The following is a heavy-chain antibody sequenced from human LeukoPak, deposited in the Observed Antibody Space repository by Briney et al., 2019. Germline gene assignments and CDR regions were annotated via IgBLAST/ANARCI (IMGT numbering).Heavy chain of an antibody. CDR1: GFTFRDFG. V-gene: IGHV3-48*01. CDR2: ISSSSLSI. CDR3: ARDATPTQLWFRGSFDY. Sequence: GGSLRLSCAASGFTFRDFGMTWVRKAPGKGLEWVSYISSSSLSIYYADSVKGRFTISRDNARNSLYLQMNSLRAEDTAMYYCARDATPTQLWFRGSFDYWGLGALVTVAS. D-gene: IGHD5-18*01. J-gene: IGHJ4*02.